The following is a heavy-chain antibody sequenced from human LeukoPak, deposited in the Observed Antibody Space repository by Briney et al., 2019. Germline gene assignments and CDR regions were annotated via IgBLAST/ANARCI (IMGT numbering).Heavy chain of an antibody. CDR2: IYQNGST. D-gene: IGHD6-13*01. Sequence: SETLSLTCAVSGGSISSGGYSWSWIRQPPGKGLEWIGYIYQNGSTYYNPSLKSRVTISVDRSKNQFSLNLSSVTAADTAVYYCGRGGIAAAASGIDYWGQGTLVAVSS. CDR1: GGSISSGGYS. V-gene: IGHV4-30-2*01. J-gene: IGHJ4*02. CDR3: GRGGIAAAASGIDY.